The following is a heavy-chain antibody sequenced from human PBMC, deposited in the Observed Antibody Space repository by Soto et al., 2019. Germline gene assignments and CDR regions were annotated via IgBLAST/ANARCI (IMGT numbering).Heavy chain of an antibody. V-gene: IGHV3-23*01. J-gene: IGHJ4*02. CDR1: GFTFSSYS. CDR2: ISGSGGST. D-gene: IGHD6-6*01. CDR3: AKRLSIAARARFDY. Sequence: GGSLRLSCAASGFTFSSYSMNWVRQAPGKGLEWVSAISGSGGSTYYADSVKGRFTISRDNSKNTLYLQMNSLRAEDTAVYYCAKRLSIAARARFDYWGQGTLVTVSS.